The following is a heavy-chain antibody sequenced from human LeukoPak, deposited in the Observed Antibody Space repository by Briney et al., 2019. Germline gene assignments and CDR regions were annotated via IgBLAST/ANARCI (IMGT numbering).Heavy chain of an antibody. CDR3: ARELGSGTYQLPYFDY. CDR1: GFTVSSYA. V-gene: IGHV3-30-3*01. D-gene: IGHD3-10*01. CDR2: ISYDGSNK. J-gene: IGHJ4*02. Sequence: PGGSLILSCAASGFTVSSYAMHWVRQAPGKGLEWVAGISYDGSNKYYAESVKGRFTISRDNSKNTLYLQMNSLRSEDTAVYYCARELGSGTYQLPYFDYWGQGTLVTVSS.